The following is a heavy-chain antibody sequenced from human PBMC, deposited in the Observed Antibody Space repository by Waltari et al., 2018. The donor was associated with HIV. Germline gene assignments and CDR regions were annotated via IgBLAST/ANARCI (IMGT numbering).Heavy chain of an antibody. Sequence: EVQLVESGGGLVQPGGSLRLSCAASGFTFSPYWMHWVRQVPGKGLVWVARIKSDGSSTSYADSVKGRFTVSRDNAKNTLYLQMNSLRPEDSAVYYCATPIMIAFGGDDFWGQGTLVTVSS. J-gene: IGHJ4*02. CDR2: IKSDGSST. CDR1: GFTFSPYW. D-gene: IGHD3-16*01. V-gene: IGHV3-74*01. CDR3: ATPIMIAFGGDDF.